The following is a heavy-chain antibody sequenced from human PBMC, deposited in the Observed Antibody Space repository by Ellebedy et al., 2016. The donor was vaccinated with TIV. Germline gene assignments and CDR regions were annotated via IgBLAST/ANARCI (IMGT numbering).Heavy chain of an antibody. J-gene: IGHJ4*02. Sequence: GGSLRPSCAASGFTFSAYFMSCIRQAPGKVLEWVSYIRSRSDYTKYANSVKGRFTTPRNNAKRSQYMQMNSLRAEDTAVYYCAREGPMLRGVVDEDFWGQGTLVTVSS. V-gene: IGHV3-11*06. CDR2: IRSRSDYT. D-gene: IGHD3-10*01. CDR1: GFTFSAYF. CDR3: AREGPMLRGVVDEDF.